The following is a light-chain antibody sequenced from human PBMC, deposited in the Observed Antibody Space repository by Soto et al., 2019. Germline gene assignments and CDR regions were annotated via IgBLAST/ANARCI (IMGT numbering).Light chain of an antibody. J-gene: IGLJ3*02. CDR2: TDD. Sequence: QSVLTQPPSASGTPGQRVTISCSGSSSNIGSNPVNWYQQFPGTAPKLLMYTDDQRPSGVPDRFSGSKSGTSASLAISGLQSEDDSHYYCAAWDDSLDAGVFGGGTKVTVL. V-gene: IGLV1-44*01. CDR3: AAWDDSLDAGV. CDR1: SSNIGSNP.